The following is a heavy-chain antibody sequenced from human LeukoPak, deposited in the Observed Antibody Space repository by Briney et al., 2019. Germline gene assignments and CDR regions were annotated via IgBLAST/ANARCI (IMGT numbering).Heavy chain of an antibody. CDR1: GFTFSDYY. J-gene: IGHJ3*02. Sequence: GGSLRLSCAASGFTFSDYYMSWIRQAPGKGLEWVSYISSSGSTIYYADSVKGRFTISRDNAKNSLYQQMNSLRAEDTAVYYCARGGPNDFWSGYPDDAFDIWGQGTMVTVSS. V-gene: IGHV3-11*01. CDR2: ISSSGSTI. D-gene: IGHD3-3*01. CDR3: ARGGPNDFWSGYPDDAFDI.